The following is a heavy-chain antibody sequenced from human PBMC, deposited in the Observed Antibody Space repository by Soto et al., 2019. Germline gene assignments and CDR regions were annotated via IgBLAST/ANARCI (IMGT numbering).Heavy chain of an antibody. CDR3: ARVQGSYYPFYYYYYGMDV. CDR1: GFTFSSYG. D-gene: IGHD3-10*01. V-gene: IGHV3-33*01. J-gene: IGHJ6*02. CDR2: IWYDGSNK. Sequence: VGPLRLSCAASGFTFSSYGMHWVRQAPGKGLEWVAVIWYDGSNKYYADSVKGRFTISRDNSKNTLYLQMNSLRAEDTAVYYCARVQGSYYPFYYYYYGMDVWGQGTTVTVSS.